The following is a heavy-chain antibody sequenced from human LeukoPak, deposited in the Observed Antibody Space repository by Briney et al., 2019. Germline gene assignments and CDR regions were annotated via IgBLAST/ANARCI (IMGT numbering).Heavy chain of an antibody. D-gene: IGHD1-14*01. CDR1: GFTLGAFA. J-gene: IGHJ6*02. CDR3: ATWAFYHNLDV. V-gene: IGHV3-43*02. CDR2: INKDGSNT. Sequence: GGSLRLSCAASGFTLGAFAMHWVRQAPGKGLEWVSLINKDGSNTYYADSVKGRFTTSRDNSKDSLYLQMNSLRTEDSALYYCATWAFYHNLDVWGQGITVIVSS.